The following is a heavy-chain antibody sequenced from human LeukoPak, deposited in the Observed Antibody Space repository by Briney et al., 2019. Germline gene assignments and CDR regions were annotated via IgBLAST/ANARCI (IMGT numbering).Heavy chain of an antibody. D-gene: IGHD3-10*01. V-gene: IGHV4-59*06. CDR2: IYYSGST. Sequence: SETLSLTCTVSGGSINGYYWTWIRQSPGKGLEWIGYIYYSGSTYYNPSLKSRVTISVDTSKNQFSLKLSSVTAADTAVYYCARGFGDIDYWGQGTLVTVSS. CDR3: ARGFGDIDY. CDR1: GGSINGYY. J-gene: IGHJ4*02.